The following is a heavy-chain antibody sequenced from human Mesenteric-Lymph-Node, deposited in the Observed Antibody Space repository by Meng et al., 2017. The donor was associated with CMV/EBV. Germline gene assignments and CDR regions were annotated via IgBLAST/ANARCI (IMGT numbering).Heavy chain of an antibody. CDR3: ARALTIFGVAIYYYGMDV. CDR1: GGSISSSNYY. V-gene: IGHV4-39*07. Sequence: SETLSLTCTVSGGSISSSNYYWGWIRQPPGKGLEWIGGIHYSGRTYYNPSLKSRVTISVDTSKNQFSLKLSSVTAADTAVYYCARALTIFGVAIYYYGMDVWGQGTTVTVSS. J-gene: IGHJ6*02. D-gene: IGHD3-3*01. CDR2: IHYSGRT.